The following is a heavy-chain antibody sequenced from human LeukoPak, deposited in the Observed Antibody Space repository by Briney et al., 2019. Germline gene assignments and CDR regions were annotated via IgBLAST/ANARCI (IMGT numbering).Heavy chain of an antibody. V-gene: IGHV4-34*01. CDR2: INHSGST. J-gene: IGHJ5*02. D-gene: IGHD6-19*01. CDR1: GGSFSGYY. Sequence: SETLSLTCAVSGGSFSGYYWSWIRQPPGKGLEWIGEINHSGSTHYSPSLKSRVTISLDTSKNQFSLKLSSVTAADTAVYYCASVKQWLVQGDWFDPWGQGTLVTVSS. CDR3: ASVKQWLVQGDWFDP.